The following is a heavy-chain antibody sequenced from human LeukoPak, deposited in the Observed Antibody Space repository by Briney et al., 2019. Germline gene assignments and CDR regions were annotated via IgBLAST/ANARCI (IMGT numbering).Heavy chain of an antibody. CDR1: GGSISSYY. V-gene: IGHV4-4*07. J-gene: IGHJ4*02. CDR3: ARSVVVTAKYDY. Sequence: SETLSLTCTVSGGSISSYYWSWIRQPAGKGLEWIGRIYTSGSTNYNPSLKSRVTMSVDASKNQFSLKVSSVTAADTAVYYCARSVVVTAKYDYWGQGTLVTVSS. CDR2: IYTSGST. D-gene: IGHD2-21*02.